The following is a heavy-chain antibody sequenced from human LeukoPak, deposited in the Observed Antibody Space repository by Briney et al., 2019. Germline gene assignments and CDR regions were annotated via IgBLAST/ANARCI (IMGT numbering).Heavy chain of an antibody. CDR2: ISYDGSNK. CDR3: ASWRFPRLSSWYDAFDI. CDR1: GFTFSSYA. J-gene: IGHJ3*02. V-gene: IGHV3-30-3*01. Sequence: GGSLRLSCAASGFTFSSYAMYWVRQAPGKGLEWVAVISYDGSNKYYADSVKGRFTISRDNAKNSLYLQMNSLRAEDTAVYYCASWRFPRLSSWYDAFDIWGQGTMVTVSS. D-gene: IGHD6-13*01.